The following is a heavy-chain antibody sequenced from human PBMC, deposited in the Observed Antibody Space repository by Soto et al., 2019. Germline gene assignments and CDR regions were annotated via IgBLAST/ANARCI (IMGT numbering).Heavy chain of an antibody. D-gene: IGHD1-26*01. V-gene: IGHV4-59*01. CDR2: IYYSGST. CDR1: GGSISSYY. Sequence: PSETLSLTCTVSGGSISSYYWSWIRQPPGKGLEWIGYIYYSGSTNYNPSLKSRVTISVDTSKNQFSLKLSSVTAADTAVYYCASEGYGGSYFAWGQGTLVTVSS. J-gene: IGHJ4*02. CDR3: ASEGYGGSYFA.